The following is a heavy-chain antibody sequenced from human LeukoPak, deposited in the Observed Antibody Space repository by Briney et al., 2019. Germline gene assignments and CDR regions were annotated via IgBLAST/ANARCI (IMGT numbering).Heavy chain of an antibody. J-gene: IGHJ4*02. CDR2: INSDGSST. CDR3: ARVDCSGGSCYFDY. Sequence: GGSLRLTCAASGFTFSRYWMHWVRQTPGKGLVWVSRINSDGSSTRYADSVKGRFTISGDNAKNTLDLQMSSLRAEDTAVYYCARVDCSGGSCYFDYWGQRTLVTVSS. D-gene: IGHD2-15*01. CDR1: GFTFSRYW. V-gene: IGHV3-74*01.